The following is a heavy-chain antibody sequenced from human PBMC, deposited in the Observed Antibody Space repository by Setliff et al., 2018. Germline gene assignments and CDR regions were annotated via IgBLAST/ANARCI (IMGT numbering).Heavy chain of an antibody. V-gene: IGHV1-18*01. CDR1: GFSFTTFG. D-gene: IGHD3-16*01. CDR2: ISPYSGET. J-gene: IGHJ4*02. Sequence: GASVKVSCKTSGFSFTTFGFSWVRQAPGQGLEWTGWISPYSGETNYAQKFQDRLSVTADTSSKTTYMELRSLTSDDTAVYFCTRSRAPRVVLAADFDFWGQGTLVTVSS. CDR3: TRSRAPRVVLAADFDF.